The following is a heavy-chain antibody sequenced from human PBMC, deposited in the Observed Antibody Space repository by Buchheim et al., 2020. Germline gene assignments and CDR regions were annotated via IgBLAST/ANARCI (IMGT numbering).Heavy chain of an antibody. Sequence: QVQLVESGGGVVQPGTSLRLSCAAFGFSFRSHAMHWVRQAPGKGLEWVALISYDASYENYPDSVKGRFNITRDNSKNTLYLQMNSLRVEDTAVYYCLSEIGAREFDHWGQGTL. V-gene: IGHV3-30*03. J-gene: IGHJ4*02. D-gene: IGHD2/OR15-2a*01. CDR2: ISYDASYE. CDR3: LSEIGAREFDH. CDR1: GFSFRSHA.